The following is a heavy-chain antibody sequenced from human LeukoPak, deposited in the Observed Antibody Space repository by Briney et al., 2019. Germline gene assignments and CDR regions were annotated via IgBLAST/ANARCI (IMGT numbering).Heavy chain of an antibody. Sequence: GGSLRLSCAASGFTFSSYWMHWVRQAPGKGLEWVSAISGSGGSTYYADSVKGRFTISRDNSKNTLYLQMNSLRAEDTAVYYCAKRTRDGYNFNWFDPWGQGTLVTVSS. CDR3: AKRTRDGYNFNWFDP. V-gene: IGHV3-23*01. D-gene: IGHD5-24*01. CDR1: GFTFSSYW. J-gene: IGHJ5*02. CDR2: ISGSGGST.